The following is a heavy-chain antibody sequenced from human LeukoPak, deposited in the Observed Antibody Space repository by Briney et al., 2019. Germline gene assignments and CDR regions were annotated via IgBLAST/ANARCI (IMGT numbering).Heavy chain of an antibody. V-gene: IGHV3-23*01. Sequence: AGGSLRLSCAASGFTFSSYAMSWVRQAPGKGLEWVSGVSGTGGSTYSADSVKGRFTISRDNSKNTLCLQLNSLRAEDTAVYYCAKKGGITIFGVVPNEYYFDYWGQGTLVTVSS. CDR1: GFTFSSYA. CDR3: AKKGGITIFGVVPNEYYFDY. CDR2: VSGTGGST. J-gene: IGHJ4*02. D-gene: IGHD3-3*01.